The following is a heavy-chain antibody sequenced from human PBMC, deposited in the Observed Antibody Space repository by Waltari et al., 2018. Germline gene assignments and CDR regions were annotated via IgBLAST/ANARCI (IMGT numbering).Heavy chain of an antibody. CDR2: MRSDGISK. Sequence: QIQLVESGGGVVQPGGSLRLSCVASVFTFSDYGIHWVRQAPGKWLEWVAFMRSDGISKVYADSLKGRFTISRDDSKSTLYLQLNSLSAEDTAVYYCARISGFYYDRGSLTFLHWGRGTLLTVSS. V-gene: IGHV3-30*02. J-gene: IGHJ4*02. CDR3: ARISGFYYDRGSLTFLH. CDR1: VFTFSDYG. D-gene: IGHD3-16*01.